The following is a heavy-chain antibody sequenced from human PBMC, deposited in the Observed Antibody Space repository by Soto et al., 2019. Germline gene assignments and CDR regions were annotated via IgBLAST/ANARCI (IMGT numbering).Heavy chain of an antibody. CDR1: GFTFSSYG. D-gene: IGHD2-15*01. V-gene: IGHV3-30*18. J-gene: IGHJ3*02. Sequence: PGGSLRLSCAASGFTFSSYGMHWVRQAPGKGLEWVAVISYDGSNKYYADSVKGRFTISRDNSKNTLYLQMNSLRAEDTAVYYCAKELGELPDAFEIWGQGTMVTVSS. CDR2: ISYDGSNK. CDR3: AKELGELPDAFEI.